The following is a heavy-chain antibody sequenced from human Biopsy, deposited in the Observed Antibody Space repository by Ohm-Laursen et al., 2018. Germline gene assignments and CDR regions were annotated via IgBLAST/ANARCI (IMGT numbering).Heavy chain of an antibody. D-gene: IGHD3-16*01. Sequence: SDTLSLTWAVYGGSFSGYYWSWIRQPPGQGLEWIGEINHRGSTNYNPSLKSRVTISVDTSKNQFSLKLRSVTTADTAVYYCARAVDYYDPYYYYGLGVWGQGTTVTVSS. J-gene: IGHJ6*02. CDR3: ARAVDYYDPYYYYGLGV. V-gene: IGHV4-34*01. CDR2: INHRGST. CDR1: GGSFSGYY.